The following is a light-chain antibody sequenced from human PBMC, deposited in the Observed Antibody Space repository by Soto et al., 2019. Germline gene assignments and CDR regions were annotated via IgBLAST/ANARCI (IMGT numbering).Light chain of an antibody. J-gene: IGKJ1*01. CDR3: KECGYSPRT. V-gene: IGKV3-20*01. CDR1: QTVAKNY. CDR2: DAF. Sequence: EIVLTQSPGTLSLSPGDRATLSCRASQTVAKNYLAWYQQKPGQAPRLLVDDAFRRAACIPDRFSGSGSGMDFTLTVSRVETDYSTVYDCKECGYSPRTCGHGTKVDVK.